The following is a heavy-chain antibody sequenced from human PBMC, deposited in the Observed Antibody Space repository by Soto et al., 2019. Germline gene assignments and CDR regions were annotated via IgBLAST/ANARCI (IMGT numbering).Heavy chain of an antibody. CDR3: ARDRVWTSLVTERDYFHI. V-gene: IGHV1-3*01. CDR1: GYTFTKYI. D-gene: IGHD4-17*01. J-gene: IGHJ3*02. CDR2: INAGKGNT. Sequence: ASVQVSCKASGYTFTKYIIHWVRQAPGQRLEWMGWINAGKGNTKYSQKFQGRVTITRDTSASKAYMELRSLRSEDTAVYYCARDRVWTSLVTERDYFHIWGPGKMVTV.